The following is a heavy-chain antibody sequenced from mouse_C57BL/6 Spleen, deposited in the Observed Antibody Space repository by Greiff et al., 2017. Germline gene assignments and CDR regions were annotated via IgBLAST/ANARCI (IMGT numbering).Heavy chain of an antibody. J-gene: IGHJ3*01. D-gene: IGHD2-2*01. Sequence: EVQRVESGGGLVKPGGSLKLSCAASGFTFSSYAMSWVCQTPEKRLEWVATISDGGSYTYYPDNVKGRFTISRDNAKNNLYLQMSHLKSEDTAMYYCARGGNGYDGFAYWGQGTLVTVSA. CDR3: ARGGNGYDGFAY. CDR1: GFTFSSYA. CDR2: ISDGGSYT. V-gene: IGHV5-4*01.